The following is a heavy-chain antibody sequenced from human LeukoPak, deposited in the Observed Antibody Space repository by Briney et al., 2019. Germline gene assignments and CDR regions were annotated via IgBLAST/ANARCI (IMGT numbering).Heavy chain of an antibody. CDR3: AKGPRGRYFDWLLYRYYFDY. J-gene: IGHJ4*02. Sequence: GGSLRLSCAASGFTFSSYWMSWVRQAPGKGLEWVSAISGSGGSTYYADSVKGRFTISRDNSKNTLYLQMNSLRAEDTAVYYCAKGPRGRYFDWLLYRYYFDYWGQGTLVTVSS. CDR2: ISGSGGST. D-gene: IGHD3-9*01. V-gene: IGHV3-23*01. CDR1: GFTFSSYW.